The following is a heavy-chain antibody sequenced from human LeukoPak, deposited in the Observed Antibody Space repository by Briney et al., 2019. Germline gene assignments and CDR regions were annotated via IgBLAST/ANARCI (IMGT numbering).Heavy chain of an antibody. J-gene: IGHJ4*02. D-gene: IGHD2-2*01. CDR3: ARDQGYCSSTTCYQPLEY. CDR1: GGSISSYY. V-gene: IGHV4-4*07. CDR2: IYTSGST. Sequence: PSETLSLTCIVSGGSISSYYWSWIRQPAGKGLEWIGRIYTSGSTNYNPSLKSRVTISVDTSKNQLSLKLSSVTAADTAVYYCARDQGYCSSTTCYQPLEYWGQGTLVTVSS.